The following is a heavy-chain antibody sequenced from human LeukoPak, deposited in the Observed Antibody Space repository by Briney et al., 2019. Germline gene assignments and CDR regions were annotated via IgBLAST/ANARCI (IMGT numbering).Heavy chain of an antibody. J-gene: IGHJ6*03. CDR2: INHSGST. CDR3: ARVLKAAAGSYYYYYYYMDV. D-gene: IGHD6-13*01. Sequence: SETLSLTCAVYGGSFSGYYWSWIRQPPGKGLEWIGEINHSGSTNYNPSLKSRVTISVDTSKNQFSLRLSSVTAADTAVYYCARVLKAAAGSYYYYYYYMDVWGKGTTVTVSS. CDR1: GGSFSGYY. V-gene: IGHV4-34*01.